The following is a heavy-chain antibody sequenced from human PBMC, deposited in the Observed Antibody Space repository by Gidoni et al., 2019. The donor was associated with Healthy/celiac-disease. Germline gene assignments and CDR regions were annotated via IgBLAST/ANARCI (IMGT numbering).Heavy chain of an antibody. CDR1: VFTFRSYS. CDR2: ISSSSSYI. V-gene: IGHV3-21*01. D-gene: IGHD2-15*01. CDR3: ARDPHNGLLLGYNYYYYGMDV. Sequence: EVQLVESGGGLVKPGWSLRLSCSASVFTFRSYSMNWFLQAPGQGLEWVSSISSSSSYIYYEDSVKGRFTIARDNAKNSLYLQMNRLRAEDTAVYYCARDPHNGLLLGYNYYYYGMDVWGQGTTVTVSS. J-gene: IGHJ6*02.